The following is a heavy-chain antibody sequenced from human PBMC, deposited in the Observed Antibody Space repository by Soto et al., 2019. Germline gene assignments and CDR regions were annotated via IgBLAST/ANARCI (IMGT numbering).Heavy chain of an antibody. CDR2: ISSSSSYI. D-gene: IGHD3-22*01. CDR3: AGDSGYYYDSSGYSGLYYYYGMDV. V-gene: IGHV3-21*01. J-gene: IGHJ6*02. CDR1: GFTFSSYW. Sequence: GGSLRLSCAASGFTFSSYWMSWVRQAPGKGLEWVSSISSSSSYIYYADSVKGRFTISRDSAKNSLYLQMNSLRAEDTAVYYCAGDSGYYYDSSGYSGLYYYYGMDVWGQGTTVTVSS.